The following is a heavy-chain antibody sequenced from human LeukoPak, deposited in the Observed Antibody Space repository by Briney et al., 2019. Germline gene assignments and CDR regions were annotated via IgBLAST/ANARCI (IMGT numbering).Heavy chain of an antibody. J-gene: IGHJ4*02. Sequence: SETLSLTCTVSGGSMNINNYYWAWIRQSPGKGLEWLGSIYYTGTTYYNPPLKSRVTISVDTSKNQFSLKLSSVTAADTAVYYCARAARGPVDYWGQGTLVTVSS. CDR2: IYYTGTT. CDR1: GGSMNINNYY. CDR3: ARAARGPVDY. D-gene: IGHD6-6*01. V-gene: IGHV4-39*07.